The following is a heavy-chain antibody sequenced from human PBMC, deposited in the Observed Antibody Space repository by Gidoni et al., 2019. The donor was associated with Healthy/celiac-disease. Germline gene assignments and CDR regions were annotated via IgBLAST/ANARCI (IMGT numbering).Heavy chain of an antibody. CDR1: GFTFSSYS. V-gene: IGHV3-21*01. J-gene: IGHJ4*02. D-gene: IGHD3-22*01. CDR2: ISSSSSYI. Sequence: EVQLVESGGGLVKPGGSLRLSCAASGFTFSSYSMKWARQAPGKGLEWVSSISSSSSYIYYADSVKGRFTISRDNAKNSLYLQMNSLRAEDTAVYYCARVYDSSGSLDYWGQGTLVTVSS. CDR3: ARVYDSSGSLDY.